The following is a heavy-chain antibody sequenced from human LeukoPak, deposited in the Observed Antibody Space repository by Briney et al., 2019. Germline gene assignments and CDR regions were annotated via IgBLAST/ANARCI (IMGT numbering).Heavy chain of an antibody. CDR2: MNPNSGNT. CDR3: ARFHCSGGSCYSGTYYYMDV. D-gene: IGHD2-15*01. V-gene: IGHV1-8*01. Sequence: GASVKVSCKASGYTFTSYDINWVRQATGQGLEWMGWMNPNSGNTGYAQKFQGRVTMTRNTSISTAYMELSSLRSDDTAVYYCARFHCSGGSCYSGTYYYMDVWGKGTTVTVSS. CDR1: GYTFTSYD. J-gene: IGHJ6*03.